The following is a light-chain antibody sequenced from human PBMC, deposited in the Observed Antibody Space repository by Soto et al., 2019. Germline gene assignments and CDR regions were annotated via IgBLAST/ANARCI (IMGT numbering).Light chain of an antibody. V-gene: IGKV3-11*01. Sequence: DILLTQSPATLSLSPGERATLSCRASQSFSGYLAWYQQKPGQAPRLLIYDASKRATGIPARFSGRGSGTDFTLTISSPEPEDFAVYYCQQRSNWPPVITFGQGTRLEMK. J-gene: IGKJ5*01. CDR3: QQRSNWPPVIT. CDR1: QSFSGY. CDR2: DAS.